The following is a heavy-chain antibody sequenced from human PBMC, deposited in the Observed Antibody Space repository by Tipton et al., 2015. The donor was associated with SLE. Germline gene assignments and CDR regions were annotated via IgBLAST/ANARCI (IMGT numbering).Heavy chain of an antibody. Sequence: TLSLTCAVSGGSISGSPYSWGWIRQPPGKGLECIVTIHYSGSAYYNPSLKSRVATSVDTSKNHFSLRLTSVTAADTAVYFCARGMVTWRGAIIGMDVWGQGTTVSVSS. J-gene: IGHJ6*02. CDR3: ARGMVTWRGAIIGMDV. CDR1: GGSISGSPYS. D-gene: IGHD2-21*02. CDR2: IHYSGSA. V-gene: IGHV4-39*07.